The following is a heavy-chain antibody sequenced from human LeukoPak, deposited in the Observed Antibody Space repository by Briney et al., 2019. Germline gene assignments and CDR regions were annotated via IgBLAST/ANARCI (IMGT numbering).Heavy chain of an antibody. D-gene: IGHD3-10*01. V-gene: IGHV1-69*13. CDR1: GYTFTGYY. Sequence: SVKVSCKASGYTFTGYYMHWVRQAPGQGLEWMGGIIPIFGTANYAQKFQGRVTITADESTSTAYMELSSLRSEDTAVYYCARSYYGSGSYYNGYFGYWGQGTLVTVSS. CDR2: IIPIFGTA. CDR3: ARSYYGSGSYYNGYFGY. J-gene: IGHJ4*02.